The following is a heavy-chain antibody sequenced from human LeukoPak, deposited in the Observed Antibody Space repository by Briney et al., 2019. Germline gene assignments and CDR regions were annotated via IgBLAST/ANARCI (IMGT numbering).Heavy chain of an antibody. D-gene: IGHD3-22*01. Sequence: SETLSLTCTVSGGSISSGGYYWSWIRQHPGKGLEWIGYIYYSGSTYYNPSLKSRVTISVDTSKNQLSLKLSSVTAADTAVYYCARTYYYDSSGYPDAFDIWGQGTMVTVSS. CDR3: ARTYYYDSSGYPDAFDI. CDR1: GGSISSGGYY. CDR2: IYYSGST. J-gene: IGHJ3*02. V-gene: IGHV4-31*03.